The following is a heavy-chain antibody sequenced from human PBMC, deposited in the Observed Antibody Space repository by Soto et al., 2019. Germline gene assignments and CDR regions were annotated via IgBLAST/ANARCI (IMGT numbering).Heavy chain of an antibody. CDR1: GFTFSSYA. D-gene: IGHD3-3*01. CDR3: ARESRFLEWLSLNWFDP. CDR2: ISGSGGTT. Sequence: PGGSLRLSCAASGFTFSSYAMSWVRQAPGKGLEWVSAISGSGGTTYYADSVKGRFTFSRDNSKNTLYLQMNSLRAEDTAVYYCARESRFLEWLSLNWFDPWGQGTLVTVSS. J-gene: IGHJ5*02. V-gene: IGHV3-23*01.